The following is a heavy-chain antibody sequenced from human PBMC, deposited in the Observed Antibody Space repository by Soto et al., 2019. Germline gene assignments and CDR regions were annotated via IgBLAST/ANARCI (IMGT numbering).Heavy chain of an antibody. D-gene: IGHD3-10*01. CDR2: IWYDGSNK. CDR3: ARESYGSGNWYFDP. J-gene: IGHJ2*01. V-gene: IGHV3-33*01. CDR1: GFTFSSYG. Sequence: QVQLVESGGGVVQPGRSLRLSCAASGFTFSSYGMHWVRQAPGKGLEWVAVIWYDGSNKYYADSVKGRFTIARDNSKNMLYLQMNSLTAEDTAVYYCARESYGSGNWYFDPWGRGTLVTVSS.